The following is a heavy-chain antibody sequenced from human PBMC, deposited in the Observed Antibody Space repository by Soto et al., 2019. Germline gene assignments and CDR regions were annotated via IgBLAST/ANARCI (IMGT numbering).Heavy chain of an antibody. Sequence: QVQLGQSGAEVKKPGSSVRVSGKASGTIFSSYTISSVRQAPGQGLEWMGRIISILGESNSAQKFQGRVTLTADKSTNTAYMQLNSLRLEDTAVYDCASGVGGRMDAWGQGTTVTVSS. CDR2: IISILGES. CDR3: ASGVGGRMDA. CDR1: GTIFSSYT. J-gene: IGHJ6*02. V-gene: IGHV1-69*02. D-gene: IGHD2-8*01.